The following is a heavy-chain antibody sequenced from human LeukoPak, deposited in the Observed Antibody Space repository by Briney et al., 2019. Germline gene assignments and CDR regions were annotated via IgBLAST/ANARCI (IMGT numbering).Heavy chain of an antibody. Sequence: GASVKVSCKASGYTFTSYYMHWVRQAPGHRLEWMGIINPSGGSTSYAQKFQGRVTMTRDTSTSTVYMELSSMTSDDTAVYYCARDRDGYNYVYDYWGQGTLVTVSS. J-gene: IGHJ4*02. CDR2: INPSGGST. D-gene: IGHD5-24*01. CDR1: GYTFTSYY. CDR3: ARDRDGYNYVYDY. V-gene: IGHV1-46*01.